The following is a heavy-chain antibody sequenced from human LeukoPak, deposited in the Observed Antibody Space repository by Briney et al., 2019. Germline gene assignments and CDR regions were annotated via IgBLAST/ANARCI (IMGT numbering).Heavy chain of an antibody. Sequence: GGSLRLSCAASGFTFSSYEMNWVRQAPGKGLEWVSYITSGSIIYYADSVKGRFTISRDNAKNALYLQMNSLRAEDTAVYYCARARSLLFMDVWGKGTTVTISS. J-gene: IGHJ6*03. D-gene: IGHD3-10*01. V-gene: IGHV3-48*03. CDR2: ITSGSII. CDR3: ARARSLLFMDV. CDR1: GFTFSSYE.